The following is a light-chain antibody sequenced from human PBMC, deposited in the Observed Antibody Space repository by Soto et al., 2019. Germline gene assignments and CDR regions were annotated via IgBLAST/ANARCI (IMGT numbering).Light chain of an antibody. V-gene: IGKV3-11*01. CDR1: QSVSSY. CDR2: DAS. CDR3: QQRSNWPYT. Sequence: EIVLTQSPATLSLPPGERATLSCRASQSVSSYLACYQQKVGQAPRLLIDDASNRATGIPARFSDCGSGTDFTLTISSLEPEDFAIYYCQQRSNWPYTFGQGTKLEIK. J-gene: IGKJ2*01.